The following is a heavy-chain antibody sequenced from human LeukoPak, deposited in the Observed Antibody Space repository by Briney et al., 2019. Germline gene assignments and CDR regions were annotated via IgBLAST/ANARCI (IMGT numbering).Heavy chain of an antibody. D-gene: IGHD3-22*01. J-gene: IGHJ4*02. CDR3: ASSRSISGYSDY. Sequence: PGGSLRLSCAASGLTVSNNYMRWVRQALGKGLEWVSTIFTGDGTHYADSVKGRFTISRDNSKNTLYLQMNGLRAEDTAVYYCASSRSISGYSDYWGQGTLVTVSS. CDR1: GLTVSNNY. V-gene: IGHV3-53*01. CDR2: IFTGDGT.